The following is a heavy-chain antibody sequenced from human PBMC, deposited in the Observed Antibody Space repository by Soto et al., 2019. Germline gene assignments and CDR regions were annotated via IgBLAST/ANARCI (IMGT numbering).Heavy chain of an antibody. D-gene: IGHD6-13*01. CDR3: ARSYSSSWSDNLEPKKNYSGIDV. CDR2: IYPGDSDT. J-gene: IGHJ6*02. V-gene: IGHV5-51*01. Sequence: PGESLKISCKGSGYSFTSYWIGWVRQMPEKGLEWMGIIYPGDSDTRYSPSFQGQVTISADKSISTAYLQWSSLKASDTAMYYCARSYSSSWSDNLEPKKNYSGIDVRSQGTTVTVSS. CDR1: GYSFTSYW.